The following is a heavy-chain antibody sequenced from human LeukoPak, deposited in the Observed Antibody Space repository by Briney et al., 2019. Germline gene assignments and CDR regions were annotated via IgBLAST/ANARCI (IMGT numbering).Heavy chain of an antibody. CDR2: IYHSGST. J-gene: IGHJ3*02. D-gene: IGHD5-18*01. CDR1: GGSISSGGYS. V-gene: IGHV4-30-2*01. Sequence: SETLSLTCAVTGGSISSGGYSWSWIRQPPGKGLEWIGYIYHSGSTYYNPSLKSRVTISVDRSKNQFSLKLSSVTAADTAVYYCARVQGYSYGPDAFDIWGQGTMVTVSS. CDR3: ARVQGYSYGPDAFDI.